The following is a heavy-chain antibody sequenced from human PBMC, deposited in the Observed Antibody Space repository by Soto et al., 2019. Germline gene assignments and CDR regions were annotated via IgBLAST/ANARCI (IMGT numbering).Heavy chain of an antibody. V-gene: IGHV4-31*03. D-gene: IGHD5-12*01. CDR3: ARSEMATTGPYFDY. CDR1: GGSVSRSAYY. J-gene: IGHJ4*02. CDR2: IFYTGNT. Sequence: SETLSLTCTVSGGSVSRSAYYWSWIRQLPGKGLEWIGYIFYTGNTYYNPSLKSRVTMSVDTSENQFSLKMSSVTAADTAVYYCARSEMATTGPYFDYLGQGTLVTVSS.